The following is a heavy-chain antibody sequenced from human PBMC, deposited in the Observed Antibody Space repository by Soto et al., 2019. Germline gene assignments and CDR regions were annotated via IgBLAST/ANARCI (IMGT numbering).Heavy chain of an antibody. CDR3: AWRNYYYYGMDV. V-gene: IGHV4-34*01. CDR2: INHSGST. J-gene: IGHJ6*02. Sequence: SETLSLTCAVYGGSFSGYYWSWIRQPPGKGLEWIGEINHSGSTNYNPSLKSRVTISVDTSKNQFSLKLNSVTAADTAVYYCAWRNYYYYGMDVWGQGTTVTVSS. CDR1: GGSFSGYY.